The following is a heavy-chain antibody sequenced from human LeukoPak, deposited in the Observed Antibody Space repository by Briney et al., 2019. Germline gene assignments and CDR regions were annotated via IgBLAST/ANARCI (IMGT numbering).Heavy chain of an antibody. CDR2: ISSSGSTI. CDR1: GFTFSSYE. D-gene: IGHD6-19*01. CDR3: ARDLSGWYCDY. J-gene: IGHJ4*02. V-gene: IGHV3-48*03. Sequence: SGGSLRLSCAASGFTFSSYEMNWVRQAPGKGLEWVSYISSSGSTIYYADSVKGRFTISRDNAKNSLYLQMNSLRAEDTAVYYCARDLSGWYCDYWGQGTLVTVSS.